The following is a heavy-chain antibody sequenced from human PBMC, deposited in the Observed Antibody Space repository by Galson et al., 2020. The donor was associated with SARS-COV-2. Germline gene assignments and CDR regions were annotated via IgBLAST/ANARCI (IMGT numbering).Heavy chain of an antibody. D-gene: IGHD2-21*01. CDR1: GSSITTDYY. V-gene: IGHV4-38-2*01. J-gene: IGHJ3*01. CDR2: IYHSGTP. CDR3: ARGGPVVVIDGACDL. Sequence: SETLSLTCEISGSSITTDYYWAWIRQPPGKGLEWIGRIYHSGTPNYNPSLKSRVTISLDTSKNHFSLKLNSVTAADTAMYYCARGGPVVVIDGACDLWGQGTKVTVSS.